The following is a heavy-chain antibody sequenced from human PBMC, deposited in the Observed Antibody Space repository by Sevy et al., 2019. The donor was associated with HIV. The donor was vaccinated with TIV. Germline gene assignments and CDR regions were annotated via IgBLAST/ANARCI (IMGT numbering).Heavy chain of an antibody. D-gene: IGHD2-8*01. CDR1: GFTYSKNS. V-gene: IGHV3-23*01. Sequence: GSLRLSCAASGFTYSKNSMSWVRQPPGKGLEWVSTLSFGCGEINYADSVKGRFTISRDNSKSSVYLQMNNLRPEDTAVYYCAREGCTKPHDYWGQGTLVTVSS. J-gene: IGHJ4*02. CDR2: LSFGCGEI. CDR3: AREGCTKPHDY.